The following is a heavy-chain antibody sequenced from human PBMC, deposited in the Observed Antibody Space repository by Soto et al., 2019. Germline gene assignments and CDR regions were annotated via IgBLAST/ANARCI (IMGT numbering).Heavy chain of an antibody. D-gene: IGHD6-13*01. CDR2: IIPIFGTA. V-gene: IGHV1-69*12. CDR3: AIAIAAAGTDYYYGMDV. J-gene: IGHJ6*02. Sequence: QVQLVQSGAEVKKPGSSVKVSCKASGGTFSSYAISWVRQAPGQGLEWMGGIIPIFGTANYAQKFQGRVTITEDESTSTAYMELSSLRSEDTAVYDCAIAIAAAGTDYYYGMDVWGQGTTVTVSS. CDR1: GGTFSSYA.